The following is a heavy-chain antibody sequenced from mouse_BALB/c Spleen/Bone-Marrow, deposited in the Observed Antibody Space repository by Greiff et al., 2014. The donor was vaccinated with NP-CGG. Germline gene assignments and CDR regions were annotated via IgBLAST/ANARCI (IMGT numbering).Heavy chain of an antibody. D-gene: IGHD1-1*02. CDR1: GYTFTSYW. J-gene: IGHJ2*01. V-gene: IGHV1-87*01. CDR2: IYPGDGDT. Sequence: QVQLKQSGAELARPGASVKLSCKASGYTFTSYWMQWVKQRPGQGLEWIGAIYPGDGDTRYTQKFKGKATLTADKSSSTAYMQRSSLASEDSAVYYCASQGDYGSFDYWGQGTTLTVSS. CDR3: ASQGDYGSFDY.